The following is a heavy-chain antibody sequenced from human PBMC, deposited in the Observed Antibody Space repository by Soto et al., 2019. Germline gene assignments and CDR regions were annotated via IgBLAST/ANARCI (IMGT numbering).Heavy chain of an antibody. V-gene: IGHV3-33*01. Sequence: QVQLVESGGGVVQPGRSLRLSCAASGFSFSTYGMHWVRQAPGKGLEWVAVIWDDGTNKYYADSVKGRFTISRDNSKNTLYLQMNSLRAEDTAVYYCVRALREDGCSSSSCLYFDYWGQGTLVTVSS. D-gene: IGHD2-2*01. J-gene: IGHJ4*02. CDR2: IWDDGTNK. CDR3: VRALREDGCSSSSCLYFDY. CDR1: GFSFSTYG.